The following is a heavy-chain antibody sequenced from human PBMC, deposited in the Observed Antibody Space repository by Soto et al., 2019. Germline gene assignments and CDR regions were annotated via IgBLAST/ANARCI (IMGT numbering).Heavy chain of an antibody. Sequence: ASVKVSCKASGYSNTSYGISWVRQAPGQGLEWMGWISGYNGNTNYAQKFRGRVTMTTDTSTSTAYMELRSLRSDDTAVYYCARGDYDYVWGTYSHWGQGTLVTVSS. CDR1: GYSNTSYG. CDR3: ARGDYDYVWGTYSH. CDR2: ISGYNGNT. J-gene: IGHJ4*02. D-gene: IGHD3-16*01. V-gene: IGHV1-18*01.